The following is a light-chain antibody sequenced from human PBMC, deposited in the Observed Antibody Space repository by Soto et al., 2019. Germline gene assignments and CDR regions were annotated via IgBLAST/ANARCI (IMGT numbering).Light chain of an antibody. CDR2: GTS. J-gene: IGKJ3*01. V-gene: IGKV3-15*01. CDR1: QSVGSS. CDR3: QQYENWPLT. Sequence: ERATLSCRASQSVGSSLAWYRQRPGQAPSLLIYGTSTRATGIPARFSGSGSGTEFTLTIGFLQSEDFAVYYCQQYENWPLTFGPGTRVDIK.